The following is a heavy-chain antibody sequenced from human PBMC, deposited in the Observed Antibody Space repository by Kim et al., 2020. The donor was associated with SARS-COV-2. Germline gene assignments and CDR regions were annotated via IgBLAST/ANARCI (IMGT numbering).Heavy chain of an antibody. CDR1: GFTFSNYF. D-gene: IGHD5-12*01. CDR2: LNNDGSST. Sequence: GGSLRLSCSASGFTFSNYFMQWVRQAPGKGLEYVSGLNNDGSSTYYADSVKGRFTVSRDNPKNTLYLQMSSLRAEDTAVYYSVKGYSGYEASWGQGTLVTVSS. V-gene: IGHV3-64D*06. CDR3: VKGYSGYEAS. J-gene: IGHJ5*02.